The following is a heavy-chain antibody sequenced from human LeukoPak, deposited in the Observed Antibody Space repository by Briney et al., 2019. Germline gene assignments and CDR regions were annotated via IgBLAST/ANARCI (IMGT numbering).Heavy chain of an antibody. V-gene: IGHV4-30-4*01. Sequence: PSETLSLTCTVSGGSISSGDYFWSWIRQPPGKGLEWIGYIYYSGSTYYNPSLKSRVTISVDTSKNQFSLKLSSVTAADTAVYYCARAPHICSGGSCDYYYGMDVWGQGTTVTVSS. D-gene: IGHD2-15*01. CDR1: GGSISSGDYF. CDR2: IYYSGST. CDR3: ARAPHICSGGSCDYYYGMDV. J-gene: IGHJ6*02.